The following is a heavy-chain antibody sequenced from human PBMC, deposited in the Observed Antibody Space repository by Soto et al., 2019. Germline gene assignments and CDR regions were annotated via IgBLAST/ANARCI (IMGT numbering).Heavy chain of an antibody. V-gene: IGHV4-39*01. J-gene: IGHJ4*02. CDR3: ARHVDCSGGSCYEGLDY. CDR2: IYYSGST. D-gene: IGHD2-15*01. CDR1: GGSISSSSYY. Sequence: SETLSLTCTVSGGSISSSSYYWGWIRQPPGKGLEWIGSIYYSGSTYYNPSLKSRVTISVDTSKNQFSLKLSSVTAADTAVYYCARHVDCSGGSCYEGLDYWGQGTLVTVS.